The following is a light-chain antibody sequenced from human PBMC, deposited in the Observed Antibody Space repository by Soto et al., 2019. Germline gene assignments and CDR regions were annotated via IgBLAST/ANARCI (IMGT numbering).Light chain of an antibody. V-gene: IGKV3-15*01. Sequence: ENVLTHSPGTLSLSPWERATLSCRASQSISDTLAWYQQKPGQAPRLLIHGASTRATSNPGRFSGSGSGAEFTLTISSLQSEDFALYYCQQYYDWPPTFGQGTKVDIK. CDR3: QQYYDWPPT. CDR1: QSISDT. CDR2: GAS. J-gene: IGKJ1*01.